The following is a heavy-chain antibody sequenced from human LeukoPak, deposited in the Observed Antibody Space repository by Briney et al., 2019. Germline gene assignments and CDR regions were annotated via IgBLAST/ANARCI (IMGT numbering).Heavy chain of an antibody. J-gene: IGHJ5*02. CDR2: IYHTGAT. CDR3: ARDLGLIISDNWIDL. D-gene: IGHD3-16*01. Sequence: PSETLSLTCALSGYSISSVYLWVCIRQPPGKGLEWIGSIYHTGATYYNPSLRSPVTISVDTSKNEFSLELNSVTAADTAVYYCARDLGLIISDNWIDLWGKGTLVTVSS. CDR1: GYSISSVYL. V-gene: IGHV4-38-2*02.